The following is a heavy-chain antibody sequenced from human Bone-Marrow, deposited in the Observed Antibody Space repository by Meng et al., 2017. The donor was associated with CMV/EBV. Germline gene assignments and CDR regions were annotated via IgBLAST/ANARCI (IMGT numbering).Heavy chain of an antibody. CDR2: IYSFGRN. J-gene: IGHJ4*02. CDR3: ARVVVAPVVLIDS. CDR1: GGSIRTGSYY. Sequence: SETLSLSCTVSGGSIRTGSYYWGWLRQPPGKGLEWIGSIYSFGRNYYNPSLKSRVTMSADASKNQFSLKLASVTAADTAAYYCARVVVAPVVLIDSWGQGTLVTVSS. V-gene: IGHV4-39*07. D-gene: IGHD2-2*01.